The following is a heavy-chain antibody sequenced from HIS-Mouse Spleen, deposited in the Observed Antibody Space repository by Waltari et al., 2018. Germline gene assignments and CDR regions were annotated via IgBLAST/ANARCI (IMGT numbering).Heavy chain of an antibody. CDR3: ARQRELDFDY. CDR1: GFTFSGYW. V-gene: IGHV3-7*01. CDR2: IKQDGSEK. J-gene: IGHJ4*02. Sequence: EVQLVESGGGLVQPGGSLRLSCAASGFTFSGYWLSWVRQAPGKGLEWLANIKQDGSEKYYVDSVKGRFTISRDNAKNSLYLQMNSLRAEDTAVYYCARQRELDFDYWGQGTLVTVSS. D-gene: IGHD3-10*01.